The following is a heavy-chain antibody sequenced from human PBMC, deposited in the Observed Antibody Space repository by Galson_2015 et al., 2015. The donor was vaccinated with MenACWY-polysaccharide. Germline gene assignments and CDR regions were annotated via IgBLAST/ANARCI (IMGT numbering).Heavy chain of an antibody. CDR2: IGGSCTT. CDR3: AKANSGGICTSGWALDY. Sequence: SLRLSCAASGFTFTNYAMNWVRQAPGKGLEWVSSIGGSCTTYYADSVKGRFTISRDNSKNMVYLQMNSLRAEDTAIYYCAKANSGGICTSGWALDYWGQGTPVTVSS. D-gene: IGHD2-15*01. J-gene: IGHJ4*02. V-gene: IGHV3-23*01. CDR1: GFTFTNYA.